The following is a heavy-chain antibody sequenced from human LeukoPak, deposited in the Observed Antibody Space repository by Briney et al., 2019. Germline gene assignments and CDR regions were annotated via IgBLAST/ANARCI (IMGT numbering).Heavy chain of an antibody. CDR3: AKSRDTTDWYGDAFDI. J-gene: IGHJ3*02. V-gene: IGHV3-23*01. Sequence: PGGSLRLSCAASGFTFSSYAMSWVRQAPGKGLEWVSAISGSGGSTYYADSVKGRFSISRDNAESSLYLQMNSLRAEDTAVYYCAKSRDTTDWYGDAFDIWGQGTMVTVSS. CDR2: ISGSGGST. CDR1: GFTFSSYA. D-gene: IGHD2-21*01.